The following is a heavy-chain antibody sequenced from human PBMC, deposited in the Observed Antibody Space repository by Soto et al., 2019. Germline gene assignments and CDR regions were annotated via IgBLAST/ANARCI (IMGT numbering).Heavy chain of an antibody. Sequence: PGGSLRLSCASSGFTFSSYSMNWVRQAPGKGLEWVSSISSSSSYIYYADSVKGRFTISRDNAKNSLYLQMNSLRAEDTAVYYCARDLVGAHGHDAFDIWGQGTMVTVSS. CDR2: ISSSSSYI. D-gene: IGHD1-26*01. V-gene: IGHV3-21*01. CDR3: ARDLVGAHGHDAFDI. J-gene: IGHJ3*02. CDR1: GFTFSSYS.